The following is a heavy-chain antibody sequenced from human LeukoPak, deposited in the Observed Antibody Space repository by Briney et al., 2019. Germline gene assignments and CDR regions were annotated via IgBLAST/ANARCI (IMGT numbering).Heavy chain of an antibody. J-gene: IGHJ4*02. V-gene: IGHV3-30-3*01. D-gene: IGHD3-3*01. CDR2: ILYDGSSK. CDR1: GFTFNSYA. Sequence: GGSLRLSCAASGFTFNSYAMHWVRQAPGKGLEWVALILYDGSSKWYADSVKGRFTISRDNSKNTLYLQMNSLGAEDTAVYYCARAGLESRTPYFDYWGQGTLVTVSS. CDR3: ARAGLESRTPYFDY.